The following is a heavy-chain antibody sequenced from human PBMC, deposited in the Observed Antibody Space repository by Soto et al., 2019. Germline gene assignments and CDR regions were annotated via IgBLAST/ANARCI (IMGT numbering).Heavy chain of an antibody. Sequence: GASVKVSCKASGGTFSSYAISWVRQAPGQGLEWMGGIIPIFGTANYAQKFQGRVTITADKSTSTAYMELSSLRSEDTAVYYCARGYYDYVWGSNFDYWGQGTLVTVSS. J-gene: IGHJ4*02. CDR1: GGTFSSYA. CDR2: IIPIFGTA. D-gene: IGHD3-16*01. V-gene: IGHV1-69*06. CDR3: ARGYYDYVWGSNFDY.